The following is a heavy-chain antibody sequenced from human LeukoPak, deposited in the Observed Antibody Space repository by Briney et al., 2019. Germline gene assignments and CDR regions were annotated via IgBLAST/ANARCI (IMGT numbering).Heavy chain of an antibody. J-gene: IGHJ4*02. CDR1: GFTFSSYS. V-gene: IGHV3-48*01. Sequence: PGGSLRLSCAASGFTFSSYSMNWVRQAPGRGLEWVSYISSSSSTIYYADSVKGRFTISRDNAKNSLYLQMNSLRAEDTAVYYCARDRARPHFDYWGRGTLVTVSS. CDR3: ARDRARPHFDY. CDR2: ISSSSSTI. D-gene: IGHD6-6*01.